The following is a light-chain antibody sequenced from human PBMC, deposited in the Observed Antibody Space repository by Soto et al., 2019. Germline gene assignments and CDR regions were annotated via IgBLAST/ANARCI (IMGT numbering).Light chain of an antibody. CDR2: ATS. CDR1: QNINNY. V-gene: IGKV1-39*01. CDR3: QQSYNIPIT. Sequence: DIQMTQSPSSLSASVGDRVTSSCRSSQNINNYVNWYQHKPGKAPNLLIYATSSLQTGVPSRFSGSGSGTDFTLTISSLQPEDFATYYCQQSYNIPITFGGGTKVDIK. J-gene: IGKJ4*01.